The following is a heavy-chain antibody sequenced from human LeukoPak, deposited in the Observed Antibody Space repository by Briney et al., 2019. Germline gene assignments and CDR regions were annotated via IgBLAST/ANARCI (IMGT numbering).Heavy chain of an antibody. CDR1: GFNFNDAA. D-gene: IGHD2-15*01. CDR2: IASSGRNT. J-gene: IGHJ4*02. CDR3: VRDFSCSGGSCPLFDS. V-gene: IGHV3-23*01. Sequence: QTGGSLRLSCAASGFNFNDAAMTWVRQAPGKGLEWVSLIASSGRNTYYADSVKGRFTISRDNSENTLYLQMSSLRAEDTAIYYCVRDFSCSGGSCPLFDSWGQGTLVSVSS.